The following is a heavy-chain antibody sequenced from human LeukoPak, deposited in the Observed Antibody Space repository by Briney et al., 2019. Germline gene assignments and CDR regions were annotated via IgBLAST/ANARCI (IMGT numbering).Heavy chain of an antibody. Sequence: TGGSLRLSCLGSGFGFSNYWMTWLRRAPGEGLEWVANIKEDGSVIYYADSVKGRFTISRDNAKNSVYLQMNSLRVEDTALYYCATGRWFGEFAGSAFEDWGQGTLVTVSS. J-gene: IGHJ4*02. CDR1: GFGFSNYW. CDR3: ATGRWFGEFAGSAFED. D-gene: IGHD3-10*01. V-gene: IGHV3-7*01. CDR2: IKEDGSVI.